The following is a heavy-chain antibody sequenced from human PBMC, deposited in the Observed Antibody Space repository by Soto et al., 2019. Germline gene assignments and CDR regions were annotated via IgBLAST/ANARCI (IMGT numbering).Heavy chain of an antibody. V-gene: IGHV4-59*01. J-gene: IGHJ4*02. CDR2: IYYSGST. D-gene: IGHD2-15*01. CDR1: GGSISSYY. Sequence: SETLSLTCTVSGGSISSYYWSWIRQPPGKGLEWIGYIYYSGSTNYNPSLKSRVTISVDTSKNQFSLKLSSVTAADTAVYYCAIAGEDMVDYWGQGTLVTVSS. CDR3: AIAGEDMVDY.